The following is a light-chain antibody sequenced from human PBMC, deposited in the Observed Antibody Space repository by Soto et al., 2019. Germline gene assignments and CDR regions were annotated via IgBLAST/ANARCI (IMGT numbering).Light chain of an antibody. Sequence: EIVLTQSPATLSLSPEERATLSCRASQSVGSYFAWYQQKPGQAPRLLIYDASNRATGIPARFSGSGSGTDFTLTISSLEPYDFAVYYCQQRGNWPVTFGQGTRVDIK. V-gene: IGKV3-11*01. CDR3: QQRGNWPVT. CDR1: QSVGSY. J-gene: IGKJ1*01. CDR2: DAS.